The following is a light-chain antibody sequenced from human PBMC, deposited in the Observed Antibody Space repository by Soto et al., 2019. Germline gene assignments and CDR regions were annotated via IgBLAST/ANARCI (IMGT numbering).Light chain of an antibody. V-gene: IGLV1-40*01. CDR1: SSNIGSTYD. J-gene: IGLJ1*01. CDR2: GNT. Sequence: QSVLTQPPSVSGAPGQRVTIFCTGSSSNIGSTYDVQWYQQLPGTAPKLLIHGNTNRPSGVPDRFSGSKSGTSASLAITGLQADDEADYYCQSHDDCLSVHYVFGTGTKVTVL. CDR3: QSHDDCLSVHYV.